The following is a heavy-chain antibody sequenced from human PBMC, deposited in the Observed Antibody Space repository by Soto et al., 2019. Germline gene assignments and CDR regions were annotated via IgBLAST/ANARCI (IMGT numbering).Heavy chain of an antibody. J-gene: IGHJ5*02. V-gene: IGHV4-31*03. CDR2: IYYSGST. CDR3: ARGRLKYCSGGSCLKFYWFDP. D-gene: IGHD2-15*01. Sequence: SETLSLTCTVSGGSISSGGYYWSWIRQHPGKGLEWIGYIYYSGSTYYNPSLKSRVTISVDTSKNQFSLKLNSVTAADTAVYYCARGRLKYCSGGSCLKFYWFDPWGQGTLVTVSS. CDR1: GGSISSGGYY.